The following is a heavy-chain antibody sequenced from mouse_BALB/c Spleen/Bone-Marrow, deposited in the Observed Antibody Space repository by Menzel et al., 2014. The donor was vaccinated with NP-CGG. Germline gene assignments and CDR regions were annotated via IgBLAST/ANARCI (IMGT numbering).Heavy chain of an antibody. J-gene: IGHJ2*01. V-gene: IGHV1-54*03. CDR3: AREGYYGLDY. Sequence: VQLQQSGAKLVRPGTSVKVSCKASGYAFTNYLIEWFKQRLGQGLEWIGVINPGSGGTNFNEKFRGKATPTADKSSSTAYMQFNSLTSDDSAVYFCAREGYYGLDYWGQGTTLTVSS. CDR1: GYAFTNYL. CDR2: INPGSGGT. D-gene: IGHD2-1*01.